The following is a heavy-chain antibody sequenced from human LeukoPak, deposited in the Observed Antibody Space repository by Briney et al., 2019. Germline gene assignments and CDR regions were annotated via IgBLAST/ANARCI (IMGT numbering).Heavy chain of an antibody. V-gene: IGHV3-20*04. J-gene: IGHJ3*02. CDR3: AGVGYTSGWSTRLFSDAFDI. D-gene: IGHD6-19*01. CDR1: GFTFDDYG. Sequence: GGSLRLSCAASGFTFDDYGLSWVRQAPGKGLEWVSGINWNGGSTGYAASVKGRFTISRDNAKNSLYLQMNSLRAEATAVYYCAGVGYTSGWSTRLFSDAFDIWGQGTMVTVSS. CDR2: INWNGGST.